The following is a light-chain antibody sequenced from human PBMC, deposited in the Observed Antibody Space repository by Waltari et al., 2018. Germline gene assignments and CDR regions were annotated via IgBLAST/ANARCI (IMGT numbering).Light chain of an antibody. CDR1: QKVSGDY. V-gene: IGKV3-20*01. CDR2: VTS. Sequence: EIVLTQSPGTLSLSPGERATLSCRASQKVSGDYLAWYQQKPGQDPRLLIFVTSKRATGIPDRFSGRGSGTDFTVTISRLEPEDFAVYYCQQYGASPFTFGPGTKVDFK. CDR3: QQYGASPFT. J-gene: IGKJ3*01.